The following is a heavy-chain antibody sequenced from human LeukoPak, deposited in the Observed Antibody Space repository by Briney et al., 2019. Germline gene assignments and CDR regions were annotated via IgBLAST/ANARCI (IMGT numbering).Heavy chain of an antibody. CDR1: GGSFSNYY. Sequence: SETLSLTCTVPGGSFSNYYWTWIRQSPGRGLEWIGYIFYSGDTNYNPSLKSRVTMSLDTSKNQFSLRLNSVTAADTAVYYCARDQLGDAVDNWGQGTMVTVSS. V-gene: IGHV4-59*01. J-gene: IGHJ3*02. D-gene: IGHD3-16*01. CDR2: IFYSGDT. CDR3: ARDQLGDAVDN.